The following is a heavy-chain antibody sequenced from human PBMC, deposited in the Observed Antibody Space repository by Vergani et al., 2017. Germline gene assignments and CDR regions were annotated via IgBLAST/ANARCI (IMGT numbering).Heavy chain of an antibody. Sequence: EVQLLESGGGLVQPGGSLRLSCAASGFTFSSYSMNWVRQAPGKGLEWVSSISSSSSYIYYADSVKGRFTISRDNAKNSLYLQMNSLRAEDTAVYYCARDAGITIFGVVPNFDYWGQGTLVTVSS. CDR1: GFTFSSYS. J-gene: IGHJ4*02. V-gene: IGHV3-21*01. CDR2: ISSSSSYI. D-gene: IGHD3-3*01. CDR3: ARDAGITIFGVVPNFDY.